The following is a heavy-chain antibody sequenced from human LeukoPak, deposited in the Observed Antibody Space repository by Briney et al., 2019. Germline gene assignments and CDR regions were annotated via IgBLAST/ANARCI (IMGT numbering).Heavy chain of an antibody. CDR1: GFTFSGYS. J-gene: IGHJ4*02. CDR3: ARLYCGRDCYSSDY. Sequence: GGSLRLSCGASGFTFSGYSMNWVRQAPGKGLEWVSSISSDSLHIFYAGSMKGRFTISRDNAKSSLYLQMNSLRADDTAVYYCARLYCGRDCYSSDYWGQGTLVTVSS. V-gene: IGHV3-21*01. D-gene: IGHD2-21*02. CDR2: ISSDSLHI.